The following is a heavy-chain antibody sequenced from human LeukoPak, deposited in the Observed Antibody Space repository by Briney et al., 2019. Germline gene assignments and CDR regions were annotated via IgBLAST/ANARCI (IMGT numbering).Heavy chain of an antibody. Sequence: ASVKVSCKASGYTFTVYYMHWVRQAPGQGLEWMGRINPNSGGTNYAQKFQGRVTMTRDTSTSTVYMELSSLRSEDTAVYYCARESLGDCSGGSCSPNFDYWGQGTLVTVSS. CDR2: INPNSGGT. CDR3: ARESLGDCSGGSCSPNFDY. D-gene: IGHD2-15*01. J-gene: IGHJ4*02. V-gene: IGHV1-2*06. CDR1: GYTFTVYY.